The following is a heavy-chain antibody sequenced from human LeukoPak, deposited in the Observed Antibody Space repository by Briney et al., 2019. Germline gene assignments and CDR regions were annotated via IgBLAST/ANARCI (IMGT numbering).Heavy chain of an antibody. J-gene: IGHJ4*02. CDR2: VRDSENT. CDR3: ATIKRGSIFGYFDF. V-gene: IGHV4-59*11. D-gene: IGHD5-18*01. CDR1: GVSISSHY. Sequence: SETLSLTCTVSGVSISSHYWGWIRQPPGKGLEWIGNVRDSENTKDNPSLNSRITLSADTSMNQLSLRLSSVTAADTAVYYCATIKRGSIFGYFDFWGQGILVTVSS.